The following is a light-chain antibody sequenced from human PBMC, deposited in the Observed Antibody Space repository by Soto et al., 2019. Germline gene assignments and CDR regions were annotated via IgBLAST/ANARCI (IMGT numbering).Light chain of an antibody. Sequence: DIQMTQSPSSLSASVGDRVTITCRAGQTISSYLNLYQQKPGKAPKLLIYAASSLQSGVPSRFSGSGSGTDFSLTISSLQPEDFANYYCQQSYTTGTWTFGPGTKVEIK. CDR2: AAS. CDR1: QTISSY. CDR3: QQSYTTGTWT. J-gene: IGKJ1*01. V-gene: IGKV1-39*01.